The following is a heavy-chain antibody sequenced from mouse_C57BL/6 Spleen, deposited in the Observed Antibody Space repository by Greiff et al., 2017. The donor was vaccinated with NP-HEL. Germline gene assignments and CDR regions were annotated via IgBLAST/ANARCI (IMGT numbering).Heavy chain of an antibody. CDR3: ARDEIYHYYGSSYDAMDY. D-gene: IGHD1-1*01. CDR2: INPNNGGT. CDR1: GYTFTDYN. V-gene: IGHV1-18*01. J-gene: IGHJ4*01. Sequence: EVKLMESGPELVKPGASVKIPCKASGYTFTDYNMDWVKQSHGKSLEWIGDINPNNGGTIYNQKFKGKATLTVDKSSSTAYMELRSLTSEDTAVYYCARDEIYHYYGSSYDAMDYWGQGTSVTVSS.